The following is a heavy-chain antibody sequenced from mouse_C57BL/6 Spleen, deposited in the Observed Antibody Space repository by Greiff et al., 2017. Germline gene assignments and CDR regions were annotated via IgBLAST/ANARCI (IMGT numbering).Heavy chain of an antibody. CDR2: IDPEAGGT. D-gene: IGHD2-4*01. J-gene: IGHJ2*01. CDR3: TRSRLRRGFAY. CDR1: GYTFTDYE. V-gene: IGHV1-15*01. Sequence: VQLQQSGAELVRPGASVTLSCKASGYTFTDYEMQWVKQTPVHGLEWIGAIDPEAGGTAYNQKFKGKAILTADKSSSTAYMELRILTSEDAAFYYSTRSRLRRGFAYWGQGTTLTVSS.